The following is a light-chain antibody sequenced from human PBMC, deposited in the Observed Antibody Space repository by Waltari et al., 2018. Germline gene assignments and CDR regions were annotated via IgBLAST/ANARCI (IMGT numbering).Light chain of an antibody. Sequence: AIQMTQSPSSLSSSVGDRVTITCRASQGIRNDLGWYQQKPGKAPKFLIYAAPSLQAGVPSRFSGSGSGTDFTLTISRLQPEDFATYYCLQDYNYPRTFGQGTKVDIK. CDR3: LQDYNYPRT. V-gene: IGKV1-6*01. CDR2: AAP. J-gene: IGKJ1*01. CDR1: QGIRND.